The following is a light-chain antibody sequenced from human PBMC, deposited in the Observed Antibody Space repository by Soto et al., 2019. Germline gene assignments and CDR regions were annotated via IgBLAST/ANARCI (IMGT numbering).Light chain of an antibody. Sequence: QSALTQPRSVSGSPGQSVTISCXGXSXDVGGYNYVSWYQQYPGKAPKLMISDVSKRPSGVPDRFSGSKSGNTASLTISGLQAEDEADYYCCSYAGTYTPVVFGGGTKLTVL. V-gene: IGLV2-11*01. CDR3: CSYAGTYTPVV. CDR1: SXDVGGYNY. J-gene: IGLJ2*01. CDR2: DVS.